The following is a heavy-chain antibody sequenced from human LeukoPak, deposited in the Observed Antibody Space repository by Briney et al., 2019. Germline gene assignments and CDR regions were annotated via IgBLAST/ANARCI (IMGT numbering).Heavy chain of an antibody. D-gene: IGHD3-10*01. CDR1: GGSTRSYF. CDR2: VYYSGGT. CDR3: ARRPVGTSHFDF. V-gene: IGHV4-59*08. J-gene: IGHJ4*02. Sequence: SETLSLTCTVSGGSTRSYFWSWIRQPPGKGLEWIGYVYYSGGTNYNPSLKSRVTISVDTSKEQFSLKLSSVTAADTAVYYCARRPVGTSHFDFWGQGTLVTVSS.